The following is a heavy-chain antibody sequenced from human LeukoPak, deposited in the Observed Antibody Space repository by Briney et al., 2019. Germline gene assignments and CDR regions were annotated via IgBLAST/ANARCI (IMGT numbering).Heavy chain of an antibody. Sequence: PGGSLRLSCAASGITFSNAWMTWVRQAPGKGLEWVANIKQDGSEKYYVDSVKGRFTISRDNAKNSLYLQMNSLRAEDTAVYYCARDRGGRGSTVVTPFDYWGQGTLVTVSS. CDR1: GITFSNAW. D-gene: IGHD4-23*01. V-gene: IGHV3-7*05. CDR2: IKQDGSEK. J-gene: IGHJ4*02. CDR3: ARDRGGRGSTVVTPFDY.